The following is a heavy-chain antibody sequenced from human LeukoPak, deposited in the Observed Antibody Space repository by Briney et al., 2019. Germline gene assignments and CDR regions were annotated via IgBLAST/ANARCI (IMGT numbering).Heavy chain of an antibody. CDR3: AREYYYDSSGYSHDAFDI. Sequence: ASETLSLTCTVSGGSISSSSYYWGWIRQPPGKGLEWIGSIYYSGSTYYNPSLKSRVTISVDTSKNQFSLKLSSVTAADTAVYYCAREYYYDSSGYSHDAFDIWGQGTMVTVSS. D-gene: IGHD3-22*01. J-gene: IGHJ3*02. CDR1: GGSISSSSYY. V-gene: IGHV4-39*07. CDR2: IYYSGST.